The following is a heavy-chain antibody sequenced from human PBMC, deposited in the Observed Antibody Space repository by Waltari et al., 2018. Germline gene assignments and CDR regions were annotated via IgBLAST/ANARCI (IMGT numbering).Heavy chain of an antibody. CDR3: ARPERDIVATINY. J-gene: IGHJ4*02. CDR1: GFTFSNDA. Sequence: EVQVLESGGGLAQPGGSLRLSCAASGFTFSNDAMRWVRKAPGKGLECVSGIKSGGDSTAYVDSVKGRFTISRDNSKNTLYLQMNSLRVEDTALYYCARPERDIVATINYWGQGTLVTVSS. CDR2: IKSGGDST. V-gene: IGHV3-23*01. D-gene: IGHD5-12*01.